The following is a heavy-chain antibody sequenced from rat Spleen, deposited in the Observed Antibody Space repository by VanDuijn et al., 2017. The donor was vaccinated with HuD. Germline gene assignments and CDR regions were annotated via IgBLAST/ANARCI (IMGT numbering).Heavy chain of an antibody. V-gene: IGHV5-58*01. Sequence: SVQPGRSLKLSCVASGFTFSNYWMYWLRQAPGKGLEWISSITTDGGRTYYPDSVKGRFTISRDNSENTLYLQMNSLRSEDTATYYCAKEGFEVTFAYWGQGSLVTVSS. CDR1: GFTFSNYW. J-gene: IGHJ3*01. D-gene: IGHD1-1*01. CDR2: ITTDGGRT. CDR3: AKEGFEVTFAY.